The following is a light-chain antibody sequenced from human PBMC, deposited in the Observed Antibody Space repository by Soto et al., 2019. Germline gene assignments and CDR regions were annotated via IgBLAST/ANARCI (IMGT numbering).Light chain of an antibody. CDR2: GAS. CDR3: QHYGSSTYT. CDR1: QSVSSSF. Sequence: EIVLTQSPGTLSLSPGERAALSCRASQSVSSSFLAWYQQKPGQAPRLLIYGASSTTTGIPDRFTGSGSGTDFTLTISRLEPEDCAVYYCQHYGSSTYTCGQGTKLHIK. V-gene: IGKV3-20*01. J-gene: IGKJ2*01.